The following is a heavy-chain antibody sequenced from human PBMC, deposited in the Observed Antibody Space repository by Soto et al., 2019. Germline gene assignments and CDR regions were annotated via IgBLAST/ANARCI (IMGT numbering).Heavy chain of an antibody. Sequence: GGSLRLSCAASGFTFNSYWMTWVRQAPGKGLEWVANINTDGSQKHSVDSVKGRFTFSRDNGRNSLYLQMNSLRVEDTAVYYCARVSRRNTFDVWGQGTMVTVSS. CDR1: GFTFNSYW. J-gene: IGHJ3*01. CDR3: ARVSRRNTFDV. V-gene: IGHV3-7*01. CDR2: INTDGSQK.